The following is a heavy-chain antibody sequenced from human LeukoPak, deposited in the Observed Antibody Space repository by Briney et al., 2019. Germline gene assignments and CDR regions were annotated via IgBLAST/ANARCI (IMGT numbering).Heavy chain of an antibody. D-gene: IGHD1-1*01. V-gene: IGHV3-23*01. J-gene: IGHJ4*02. CDR3: VREGTWTGFFDY. CDR2: ISGSGDST. Sequence: ETGGSLRLSCAASGFTVSSNYMSWVRQAPGKGLEWVSAISGSGDSTYYADSVKGRFTISGDNSKNTLYLQMNSLRAEDTGVYYCVREGTWTGFFDYWGQGILVTVSS. CDR1: GFTVSSNY.